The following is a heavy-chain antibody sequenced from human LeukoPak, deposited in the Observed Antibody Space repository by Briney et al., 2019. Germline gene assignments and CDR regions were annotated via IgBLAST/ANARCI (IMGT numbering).Heavy chain of an antibody. Sequence: SETLSLTCSVSEGSLRSQYWSWIRQPPGKGLEWIGYIYYSGSTSYNPSLKSRVTISVDTSKNQFSLRLTSVTAADTAVYYCARDIISEYSKSHSHFDPWGQGTLVTVST. CDR3: ARDIISEYSKSHSHFDP. D-gene: IGHD5-12*01. CDR2: IYYSGST. J-gene: IGHJ5*02. CDR1: EGSLRSQY. V-gene: IGHV4-59*11.